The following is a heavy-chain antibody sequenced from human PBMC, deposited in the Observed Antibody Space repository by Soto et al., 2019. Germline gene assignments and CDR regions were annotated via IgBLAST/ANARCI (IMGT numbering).Heavy chain of an antibody. V-gene: IGHV4-38-2*01. CDR1: GYSISSGYY. Sequence: PSETLSLTCAVSGYSISSGYYWGWIRQPPGKGLEWIGSIYHSGSTYYNPSLKSRVTISVDTSKNQFSLKLSSVTAADTAVYYCAGSILRFLEWSSDAFDIWCQVTMVTVSS. D-gene: IGHD3-3*01. J-gene: IGHJ3*02. CDR2: IYHSGST. CDR3: AGSILRFLEWSSDAFDI.